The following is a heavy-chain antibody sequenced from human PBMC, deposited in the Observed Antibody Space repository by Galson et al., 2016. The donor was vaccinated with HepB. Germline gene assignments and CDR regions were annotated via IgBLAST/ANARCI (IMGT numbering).Heavy chain of an antibody. J-gene: IGHJ6*03. CDR2: MNHRGVT. CDR3: ATGSRITIFGVARRGASYYMDV. V-gene: IGHV4-34*01. Sequence: ETLSLTCAVYGGSFSGYYWSWIRQPPGKGLEWIGGMNHRGVTNYNPSLKSRVTISVDTSKKQISLKLSSVTAADTAVYYCATGSRITIFGVARRGASYYMDVWGKGTTVTVSS. D-gene: IGHD3-3*01. CDR1: GGSFSGYY.